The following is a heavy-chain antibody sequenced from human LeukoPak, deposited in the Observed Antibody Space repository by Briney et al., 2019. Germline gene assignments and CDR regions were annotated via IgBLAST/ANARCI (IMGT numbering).Heavy chain of an antibody. CDR2: ISSSSSTI. J-gene: IGHJ3*02. V-gene: IGHV3-48*01. CDR1: GFTFDTFS. D-gene: IGHD3-10*01. CDR3: AREKLVWFGGEPGAFDI. Sequence: PGGSLRLSCAASGFTFDTFSINWVRQAPGKGLEWVSYISSSSSTIYYADSVKGRFTISRDNAKNSLYLQMNSLRAEDTAVYYCAREKLVWFGGEPGAFDIWGQGTMVTVSS.